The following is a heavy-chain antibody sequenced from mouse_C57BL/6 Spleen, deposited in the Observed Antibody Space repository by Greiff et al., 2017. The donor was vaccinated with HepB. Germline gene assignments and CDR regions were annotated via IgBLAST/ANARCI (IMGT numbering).Heavy chain of an antibody. CDR1: GFTFSSYG. CDR2: ISSGGSYT. Sequence: DVQLVESGGDLVKPGGSLKLSCAASGFTFSSYGMSWVRQTPDKRLEWVATISSGGSYTYYPDSVKGRFTISRDNAKNTLYLQMSSLKSEDTAMYYCARRGTGFDYWGQGTTLTVAS. J-gene: IGHJ2*01. CDR3: ARRGTGFDY. D-gene: IGHD3-3*01. V-gene: IGHV5-6*02.